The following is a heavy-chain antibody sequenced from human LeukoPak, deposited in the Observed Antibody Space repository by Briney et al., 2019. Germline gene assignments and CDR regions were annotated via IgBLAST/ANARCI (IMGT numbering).Heavy chain of an antibody. CDR3: ARGKRSYDS. Sequence: GGSLRLSCVASGFTFSDYYMTWIRQTPGKGLEWLSYISGRSYSMYYAESVKGRFTISRGNSNNSLYLQLNFLRVEDTAIYYCARGKRSYDSWGQGTLVTVSS. V-gene: IGHV3-11*01. CDR2: ISGRSYSM. J-gene: IGHJ4*02. CDR1: GFTFSDYY.